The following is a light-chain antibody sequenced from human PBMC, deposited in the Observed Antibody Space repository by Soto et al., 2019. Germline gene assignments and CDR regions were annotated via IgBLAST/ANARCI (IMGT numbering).Light chain of an antibody. Sequence: QSALTQPPSASGSPGQSVTISCTGTSSDVGGYNYVSWYQQHPGKAPKMMIHDVSKRPSGVPDRFSGSKSGNTASLTVSGLQAEDEADYYCSSYAGTNNLIFGGGTKLTVL. V-gene: IGLV2-8*01. CDR1: SSDVGGYNY. CDR2: DVS. CDR3: SSYAGTNNLI. J-gene: IGLJ2*01.